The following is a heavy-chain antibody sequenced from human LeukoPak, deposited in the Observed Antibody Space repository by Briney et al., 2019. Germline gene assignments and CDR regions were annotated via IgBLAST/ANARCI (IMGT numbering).Heavy chain of an antibody. CDR1: GGSISSYY. CDR2: IYYSGNT. CDR3: ARDRDSSGLRDFDL. V-gene: IGHV4-59*01. Sequence: SETLSLTCTVSGGSISSYYWSWIRQPPGKGLEWIGYIYYSGNTNYNPSLKSRGSISIDTSKNQFSLQLSSVTAADTAVYYCARDRDSSGLRDFDLWGRGTLVTVSA. D-gene: IGHD3-22*01. J-gene: IGHJ2*01.